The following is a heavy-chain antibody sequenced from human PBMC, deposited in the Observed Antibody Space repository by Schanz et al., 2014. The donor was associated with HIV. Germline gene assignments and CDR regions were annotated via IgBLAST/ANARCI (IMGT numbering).Heavy chain of an antibody. CDR1: GYTFTNYF. V-gene: IGHV1-46*01. CDR3: ATRGYGSDPAYFDN. D-gene: IGHD6-25*01. CDR2: INPSGVSM. Sequence: QVQLVQSGAEVRRPGASLKVSCKASGYTFTNYFIHWVRQAPGQGLEWMGIINPSGVSMTYAQKFQGRVTMTSDTSTSTVYMELSSLRSEDTAVYFCATRGYGSDPAYFDNWGQGTQVTVSS. J-gene: IGHJ4*02.